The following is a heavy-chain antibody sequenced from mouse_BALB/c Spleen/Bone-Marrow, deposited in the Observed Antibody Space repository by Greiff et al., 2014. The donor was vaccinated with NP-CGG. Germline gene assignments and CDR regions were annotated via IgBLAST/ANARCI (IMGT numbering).Heavy chain of an antibody. D-gene: IGHD2-1*01. CDR1: GFTFTDYY. CDR3: AREGVYYGNPYWYFDV. Sequence: EVQLQQSGGGLVQPGGSLRLSCATSGFTFTDYYMSWVRQPPGKALEWLGFIRNKANGYTTEYSASVKGRFTISSDNSQSILYLQMNTLRAEDSATYYCAREGVYYGNPYWYFDVWGAGTTVTVSS. J-gene: IGHJ1*01. CDR2: IRNKANGYTT. V-gene: IGHV7-3*02.